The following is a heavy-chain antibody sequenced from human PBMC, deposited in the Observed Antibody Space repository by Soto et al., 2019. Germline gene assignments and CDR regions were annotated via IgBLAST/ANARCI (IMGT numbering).Heavy chain of an antibody. D-gene: IGHD4-17*01. CDR2: LYSSGTP. CDR1: GFSVSGNF. V-gene: IGHV3-66*01. Sequence: EVQLVESGGGWVQPGQSLRLSCAVSGFSVSGNFMTWVRQAPGKGLEWVSHLYSSGTPFYADSVEGRFTVSRDITQNTVFLQMDSLRVEDTAVYYCARFDYGAFDFWGRGTGVTVSS. J-gene: IGHJ3*01. CDR3: ARFDYGAFDF.